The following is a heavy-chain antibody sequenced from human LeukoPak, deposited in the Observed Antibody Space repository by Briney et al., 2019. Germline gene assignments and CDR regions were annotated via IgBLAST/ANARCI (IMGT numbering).Heavy chain of an antibody. D-gene: IGHD4-23*01. J-gene: IGHJ4*02. CDR2: VHYSGTT. Sequence: ETLSLTCTVSGGPINDNYWSWIQQPPGKGLEWIGYVHYSGTTNYNPSLRSRVTISVDTSNNHFSLWLTSVTAADTAVYYCVKHTSYGGNSAFGDWGQGALVTVSS. CDR1: GGPINDNY. CDR3: VKHTSYGGNSAFGD. V-gene: IGHV4-59*08.